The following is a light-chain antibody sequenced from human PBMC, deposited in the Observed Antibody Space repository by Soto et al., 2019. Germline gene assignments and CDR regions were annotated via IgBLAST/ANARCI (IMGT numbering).Light chain of an antibody. CDR3: XXXXXXXXLT. Sequence: DIQMTQSPSTLSASVGDRVTITCRASQSISSWLAWYQQKPGKAPKLLIYKASSLESGVPSRFSGSGSGTEFTLTISSLQPXXXXXXXXXXXXXXXXLTFGGGTKVEIK. CDR1: QSISSW. CDR2: KAS. V-gene: IGKV1-5*03. J-gene: IGKJ4*01.